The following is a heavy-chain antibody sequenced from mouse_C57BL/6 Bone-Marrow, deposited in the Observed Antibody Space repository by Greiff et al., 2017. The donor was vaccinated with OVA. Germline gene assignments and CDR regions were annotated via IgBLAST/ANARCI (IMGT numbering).Heavy chain of an antibody. D-gene: IGHD2-3*01. CDR1: GYTFTDYY. J-gene: IGHJ2*01. Sequence: VQLQQSGPELVKPGASVKISCKASGYTFTDYYMNWVKQSHGKSLEWIGDINPNNGGTSYNQKFKGKATLTVDKSSSTAYMELRSLTSEDSAVYYCARDGYPLGYWGQGTTLTVSS. V-gene: IGHV1-26*01. CDR2: INPNNGGT. CDR3: ARDGYPLGY.